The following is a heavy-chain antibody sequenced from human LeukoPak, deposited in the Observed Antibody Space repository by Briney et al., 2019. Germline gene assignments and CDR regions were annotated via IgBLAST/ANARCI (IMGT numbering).Heavy chain of an antibody. CDR1: GYTFTDNH. J-gene: IGHJ4*02. Sequence: ASVKVSCKASGYTFTDNHVHWVRQAPGQGLEWMGWINPKSGGTNYAQKFQDWDTMTRDTSISTVYMELSRLRSDDTAVYYCARGVAAVVDYFDYWGQGSQVTVSS. V-gene: IGHV1-2*04. CDR2: INPKSGGT. D-gene: IGHD6-13*01. CDR3: ARGVAAVVDYFDY.